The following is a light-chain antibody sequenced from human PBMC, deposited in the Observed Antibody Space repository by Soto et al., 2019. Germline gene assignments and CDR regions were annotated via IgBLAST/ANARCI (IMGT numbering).Light chain of an antibody. CDR3: QQYGTAPPRYT. Sequence: ETVMTQSPATLSVSPGERATLSCRASQSVNSNLAWYQQKLGQAPRVLIYGASTRATGIPARFSGSGSETEFILTISSLQSEDFAVYYCQQYGTAPPRYTFGQGTKLEIK. CDR1: QSVNSN. CDR2: GAS. V-gene: IGKV3-15*01. J-gene: IGKJ2*01.